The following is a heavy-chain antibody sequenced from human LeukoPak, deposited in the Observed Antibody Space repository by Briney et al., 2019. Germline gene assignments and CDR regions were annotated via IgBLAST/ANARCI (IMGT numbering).Heavy chain of an antibody. V-gene: IGHV1-2*02. CDR1: GYTFTGYY. CDR2: INPNSGGT. D-gene: IGHD2-21*01. Sequence: ASVKVSCKASGYTFTGYYMHWVRQAPGQGLEWMGWINPNSGGTNYVQKFQGRVTMTRDTSISTAYMELSRLRSDDTAVYYCARVVIYDSDAFDIWGQGTMVTVSS. J-gene: IGHJ3*02. CDR3: ARVVIYDSDAFDI.